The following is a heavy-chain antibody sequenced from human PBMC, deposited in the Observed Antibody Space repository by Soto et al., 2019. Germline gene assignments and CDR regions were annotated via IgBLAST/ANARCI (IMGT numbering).Heavy chain of an antibody. CDR1: GFTVSSNY. J-gene: IGHJ6*02. V-gene: IGHV3-66*01. CDR3: AGGLLYYYYGMDV. D-gene: IGHD2-15*01. Sequence: EVQLVESGGGLVQPGGSLRLSCAASGFTVSSNYMSWVRQAPGKGLEWVSVIYSGGSTYYADSVKGRFTISRDNSKNTLYLQMNSLRVEDTAVYYCAGGLLYYYYGMDVWGQGTTVTVSS. CDR2: IYSGGST.